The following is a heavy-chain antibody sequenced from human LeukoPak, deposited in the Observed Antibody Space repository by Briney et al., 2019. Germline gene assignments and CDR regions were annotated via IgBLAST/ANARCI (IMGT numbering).Heavy chain of an antibody. V-gene: IGHV1-2*02. Sequence: ASVKVSCKASGYTFTGYYMHWVRQAPGQGLEWMGWTNPNSGGTNYAQKFQGRVTMTRDTSISTAYMELSRLRSDDTAVYYCASSDYGDYLPMDYWGQGTLVTVSS. J-gene: IGHJ4*02. CDR1: GYTFTGYY. CDR2: TNPNSGGT. D-gene: IGHD4-17*01. CDR3: ASSDYGDYLPMDY.